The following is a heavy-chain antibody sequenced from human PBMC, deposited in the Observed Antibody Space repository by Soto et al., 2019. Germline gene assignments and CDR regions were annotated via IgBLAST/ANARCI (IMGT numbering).Heavy chain of an antibody. V-gene: IGHV3-13*01. CDR1: GFIFSNYD. J-gene: IGHJ5*02. Sequence: PGGSLRLSCAASGFIFSNYDMHWVRQSTGKGLEWVSGIGFAGDTNYLGSVKGRFTISRENAKNSLFLQMNSLRAGDTAVYYCTRGLPGGFDPWGQGTLVTV. CDR3: TRGLPGGFDP. CDR2: IGFAGDT. D-gene: IGHD3-10*01.